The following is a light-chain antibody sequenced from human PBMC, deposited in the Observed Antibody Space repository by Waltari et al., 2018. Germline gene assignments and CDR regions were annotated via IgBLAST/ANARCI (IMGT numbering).Light chain of an antibody. CDR2: AAS. J-gene: IGKJ3*01. CDR1: QSIISY. V-gene: IGKV1-39*01. CDR3: QQSYSTPFT. Sequence: DIQMTQSPSSLSASVGDRVTITCRASQSIISYLNWDQQKPGKAPKLLIYAASSLQSGVPSRFSGSGSGTDFTLTISSLQPEDFATYYCQQSYSTPFTFGPGTKVDIK.